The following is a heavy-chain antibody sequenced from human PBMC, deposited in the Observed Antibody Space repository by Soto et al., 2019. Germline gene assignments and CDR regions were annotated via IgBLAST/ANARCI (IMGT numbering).Heavy chain of an antibody. J-gene: IGHJ5*02. D-gene: IGHD3-10*01. CDR3: ARAPRITMVRGVIQAYNWFDP. Sequence: PSETLSLTCAVYGGSFSGYYWSWIRQPPGKGLEWIGEINHSGSTNYNPSLESRVTISVDTSKNQFSLKLSSVTAADTAVYYCARAPRITMVRGVIQAYNWFDPWGQGTLVTVSS. CDR2: INHSGST. CDR1: GGSFSGYY. V-gene: IGHV4-34*01.